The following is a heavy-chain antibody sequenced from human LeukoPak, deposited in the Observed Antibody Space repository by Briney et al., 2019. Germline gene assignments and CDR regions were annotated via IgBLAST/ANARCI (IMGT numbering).Heavy chain of an antibody. Sequence: PGASVKVSCKASGYSSTNYGISWVRQAPGQGLEWMGWIHIYRGNTNYAQKFQGRVTMTTDTSTSTVYMEVRGLRSDDTAVYYCARVFYSGSRQDYWGQGTLVTVSS. CDR3: ARVFYSGSRQDY. CDR2: IHIYRGNT. CDR1: GYSSTNYG. D-gene: IGHD3-10*01. V-gene: IGHV1-18*01. J-gene: IGHJ4*02.